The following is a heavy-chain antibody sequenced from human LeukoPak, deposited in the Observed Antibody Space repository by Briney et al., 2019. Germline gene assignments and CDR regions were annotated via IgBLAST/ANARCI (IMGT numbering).Heavy chain of an antibody. J-gene: IGHJ4*02. Sequence: GVSLQISSTGSGYSFITYWIAWVRPMPGKGLEWMGIIYPADSDIRYSSSFQGQVTISADRSINTTYLQWSSLEASDTAIYYCARHFDGISAAGGGLDYWGQGTLVTVSS. CDR2: IYPADSDI. D-gene: IGHD6-13*01. CDR3: ARHFDGISAAGGGLDY. V-gene: IGHV5-51*01. CDR1: GYSFITYW.